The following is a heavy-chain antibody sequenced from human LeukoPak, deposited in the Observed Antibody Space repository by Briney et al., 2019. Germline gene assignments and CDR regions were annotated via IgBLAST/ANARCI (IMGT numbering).Heavy chain of an antibody. D-gene: IGHD6-19*01. CDR1: GVTFSSYW. V-gene: IGHV3-74*01. Sequence: PGGSLRLSCAASGVTFSSYWMHWVGQAPGKGLVWVSRINSDGSSTNYADSVKGRFTISRDNAKNTLYLQINSLRAEDTAVYYCASPIAVAGPYYFDYWGQGTLVTVSS. CDR2: INSDGSST. J-gene: IGHJ4*02. CDR3: ASPIAVAGPYYFDY.